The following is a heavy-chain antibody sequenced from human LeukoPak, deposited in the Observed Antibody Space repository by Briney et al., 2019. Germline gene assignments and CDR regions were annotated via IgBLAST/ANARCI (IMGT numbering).Heavy chain of an antibody. V-gene: IGHV3-48*02. Sequence: QPGGSLRLSCAASGFTFSSYSMNWVRQAPGKGLEWVSYISSSSTIYYADSVKGRFTISRDNAKNSLYLQMNSLRDEDTAVYYCARDVIQTPRYFDYWGQGTLVTVSS. CDR3: ARDVIQTPRYFDY. J-gene: IGHJ4*02. D-gene: IGHD2/OR15-2a*01. CDR2: ISSSSTI. CDR1: GFTFSSYS.